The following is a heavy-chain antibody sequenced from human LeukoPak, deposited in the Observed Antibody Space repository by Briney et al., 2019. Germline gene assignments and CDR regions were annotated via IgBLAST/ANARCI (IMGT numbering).Heavy chain of an antibody. D-gene: IGHD1-14*01. CDR2: ISSSSSYI. CDR1: GFTFSSYS. V-gene: IGHV3-21*01. CDR3: ARDRTHAFDI. Sequence: GGSLRLSCAASGFTFSSYSMNWVRQAPGKGLEWVSSISSSSSYIYYADSVKGRFTISRDNAKNSLYLQMNSLRVEDTAVYYCARDRTHAFDIWGQGTMVTVSS. J-gene: IGHJ3*02.